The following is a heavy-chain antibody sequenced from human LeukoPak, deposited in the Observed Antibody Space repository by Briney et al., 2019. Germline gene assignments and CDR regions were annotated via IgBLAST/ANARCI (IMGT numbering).Heavy chain of an antibody. J-gene: IGHJ4*02. CDR1: GFTFSS. CDR2: ISGSGGSR. V-gene: IGHV3-23*01. Sequence: PGGSLRLSCAASGFTFSSWVRQAPGKGLEWVSTISGSGGSRSYADSVKGRFTISRDNSKNTLYLQMNSLRAEDTAVYYCAKDKYYYGSGSFDYWGQGTLVTVSS. D-gene: IGHD3-10*01. CDR3: AKDKYYYGSGSFDY.